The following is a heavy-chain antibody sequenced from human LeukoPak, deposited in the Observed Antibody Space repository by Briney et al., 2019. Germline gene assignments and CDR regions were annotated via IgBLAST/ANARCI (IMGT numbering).Heavy chain of an antibody. V-gene: IGHV4-38-2*02. Sequence: SETLSLTCTVSGYSIGSGYYWGWIRQPPGKGLEWIGSIYHSGSTYYNPSLKSRVTISVDTSKNQFSLKLSSVTAADTAVYYCARDHSGSYGWFDPWGQGTLVTVSS. CDR3: ARDHSGSYGWFDP. CDR1: GYSIGSGYY. J-gene: IGHJ5*02. D-gene: IGHD1-26*01. CDR2: IYHSGST.